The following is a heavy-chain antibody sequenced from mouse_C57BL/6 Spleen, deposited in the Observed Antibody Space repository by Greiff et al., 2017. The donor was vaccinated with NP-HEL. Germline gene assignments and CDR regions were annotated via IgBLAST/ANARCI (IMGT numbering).Heavy chain of an antibody. D-gene: IGHD3-2*02. CDR3: ARGGYGYYFDY. V-gene: IGHV1-82*01. J-gene: IGHJ2*01. CDR2: IYPGDGDT. Sequence: QVQLQQSGPELVKPGASVKISCKASGYAFSSSWMNWVKQRPGKGLEWIGRIYPGDGDTNYNGKFKGKATLTADKSSSTAYMQLSSLTSEDYAVYFCARGGYGYYFDYWGQGTTLTVSS. CDR1: GYAFSSSW.